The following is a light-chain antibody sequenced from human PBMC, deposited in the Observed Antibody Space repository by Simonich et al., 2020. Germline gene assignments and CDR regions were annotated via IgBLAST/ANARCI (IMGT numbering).Light chain of an antibody. Sequence: QSVLTQPPSVSGAPGQRVTISCTGSSSNIGAGYDVHWYQQRPGTAPKLLIAGNSNRPSGVPDRFSVSRSGPSASLAIPGLQAEDEADYYCQSYDSSLSGSVFGGGTKLTVL. CDR3: QSYDSSLSGSV. J-gene: IGLJ3*02. V-gene: IGLV1-40*01. CDR2: GNS. CDR1: SSNIGAGYD.